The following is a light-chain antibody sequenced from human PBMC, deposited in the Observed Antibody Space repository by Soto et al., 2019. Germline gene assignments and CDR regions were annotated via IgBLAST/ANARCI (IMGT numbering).Light chain of an antibody. CDR3: QQANSFPPT. CDR1: HGISTW. V-gene: IGKV1-12*01. J-gene: IGKJ3*01. CDR2: AAS. Sequence: DVQMTQSPSSVSASIGDRVTITCRASHGISTWLAWYQQKPGKAPKLLIYAASSLQSGVPSRFSGSGSGTYFTLTISSLQPEDFATYYCQQANSFPPTFGPGTKVDIK.